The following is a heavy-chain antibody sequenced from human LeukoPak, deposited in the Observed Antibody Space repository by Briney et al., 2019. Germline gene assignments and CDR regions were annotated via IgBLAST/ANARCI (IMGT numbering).Heavy chain of an antibody. D-gene: IGHD3-3*01. V-gene: IGHV3-7*03. J-gene: IGHJ2*01. CDR1: GFTFSSSW. CDR3: ARPHNNWRWYFDL. Sequence: GGSLRLSCAASGFTFSSSWMNWVRQSPGKGLEWVANIKEDGTEKYYVDSVKGRFTIFRDDAKNSLYLQMNSLRAEDTAVYYCARPHNNWRWYFDLWGRGTLVTVSS. CDR2: IKEDGTEK.